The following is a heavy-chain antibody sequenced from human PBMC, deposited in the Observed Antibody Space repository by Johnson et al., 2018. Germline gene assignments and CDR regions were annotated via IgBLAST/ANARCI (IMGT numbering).Heavy chain of an antibody. Sequence: EVQLVESGGGLVKPGGFLRLSCAASGFPFSSYSMNWVRQAPGKGLEWVFSIPISGSYTYYGDSVKGRFPISRDNSRNSLDLQMNSLTAEGTAVYYCAREAEDFDIWGQGTMVTVSS. CDR3: AREAEDFDI. CDR1: GFPFSSYS. J-gene: IGHJ3*02. V-gene: IGHV3-21*01. CDR2: IPISGSYT.